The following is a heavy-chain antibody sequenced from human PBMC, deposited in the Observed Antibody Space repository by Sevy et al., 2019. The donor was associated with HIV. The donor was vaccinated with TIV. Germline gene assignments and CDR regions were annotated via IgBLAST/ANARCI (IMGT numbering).Heavy chain of an antibody. CDR2: ISYHGRDK. CDR1: GISFTTSG. D-gene: IGHD3-9*01. CDR3: AKDFTGYNGMDV. V-gene: IGHV3-30*18. J-gene: IGHJ6*02. Sequence: GGSLRLSCVVSGISFTTSGMHWVRQAPGKGLEWEAVISYHGRDKFYAESVKGRSTISRDNSKNMLYLQMNSLRAEDTAVYYFAKDFTGYNGMDVWGQGTMVTVSS.